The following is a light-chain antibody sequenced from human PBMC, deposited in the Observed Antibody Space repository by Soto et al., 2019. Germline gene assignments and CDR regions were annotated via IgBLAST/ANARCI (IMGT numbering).Light chain of an antibody. V-gene: IGLV2-8*01. CDR3: SSYAGV. Sequence: QAVVTQPPSASGSPGQSVTISCTGTSSDVGGYNYVSWYQQHPGKAPKLMIYEVSKRPSGVPDRFSGSKSGNTASLTVSGLQAEDEADYYCSSYAGVFGGGTKLTVL. CDR2: EVS. CDR1: SSDVGGYNY. J-gene: IGLJ2*01.